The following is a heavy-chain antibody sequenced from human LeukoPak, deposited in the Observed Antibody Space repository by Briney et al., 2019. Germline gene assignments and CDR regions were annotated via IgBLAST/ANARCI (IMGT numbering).Heavy chain of an antibody. CDR1: GFTFSSYS. CDR3: ARDLAGYDSSGYGY. Sequence: PGGSLRLSCAACGFTFSSYSMNWVRQAPGKGLEWVSSISSSSSYIYYADSVKGRFTISRDNAKNSLYLQMNSLRAEDTAVYYCARDLAGYDSSGYGYWGQGTLVTVSS. CDR2: ISSSSSYI. D-gene: IGHD3-22*01. J-gene: IGHJ4*02. V-gene: IGHV3-21*01.